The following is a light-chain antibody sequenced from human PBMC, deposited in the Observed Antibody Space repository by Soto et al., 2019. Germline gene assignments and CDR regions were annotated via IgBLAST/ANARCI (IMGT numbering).Light chain of an antibody. CDR1: QSVSSTF. CDR3: QQYGSSPWT. J-gene: IGKJ1*01. V-gene: IGKV3-20*01. CDR2: GAS. Sequence: EIVFTQSPGTLSLSQGEGATLSCRASQSVSSTFFAWYQQRPGQAPRLLIYGASSRATGVPDRFSGSGSGTDFTLTISRLEPEDVAVYYCQQYGSSPWTFGQGTKVEI.